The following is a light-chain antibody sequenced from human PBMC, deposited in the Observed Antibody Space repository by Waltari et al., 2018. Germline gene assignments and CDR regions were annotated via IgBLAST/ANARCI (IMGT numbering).Light chain of an antibody. CDR2: KDT. Sequence: SYELTQPPSVSVSPGQTARITCSADILPKQYAYWYQQKPGQAPVVVIYKDTERPSGIPDRFSGSSSGTTVTLTISGVQAEDEADYYCQSADFSGTWVFGGGTKLTVL. V-gene: IGLV3-25*03. J-gene: IGLJ2*01. CDR1: ILPKQY. CDR3: QSADFSGTWV.